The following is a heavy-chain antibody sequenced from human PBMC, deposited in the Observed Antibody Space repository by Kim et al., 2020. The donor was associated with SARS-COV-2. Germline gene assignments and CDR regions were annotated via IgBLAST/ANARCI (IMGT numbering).Heavy chain of an antibody. CDR1: GYTFTSYA. CDR3: ARDRDVVVVAATLGGWFDP. V-gene: IGHV1-3*01. J-gene: IGHJ5*02. Sequence: ASVKVSCKASGYTFTSYAMHWVRQAPGQRLEWMGWINAGNGNTKYSQKFQGRVTITKDTSVSTAYMELSSLRSEDTAVYYCARDRDVVVVAATLGGWFDPWGQGPLVTVSS. D-gene: IGHD2-15*01. CDR2: INAGNGNT.